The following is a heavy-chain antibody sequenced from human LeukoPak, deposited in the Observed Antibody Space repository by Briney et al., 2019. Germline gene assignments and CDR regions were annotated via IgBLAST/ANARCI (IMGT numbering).Heavy chain of an antibody. CDR1: GFTFSSYW. Sequence: GGSLRLSCAASGFTFSSYWMHWVRQAPGKGLVWVSRINGDGSSTSYADSVKGRFTISRDNAKNTLYLQMNSLRAEDTAVYYCARDGIAARLLDVWGQGTTVTVSS. J-gene: IGHJ6*02. CDR2: INGDGSST. V-gene: IGHV3-74*01. CDR3: ARDGIAARLLDV. D-gene: IGHD6-6*01.